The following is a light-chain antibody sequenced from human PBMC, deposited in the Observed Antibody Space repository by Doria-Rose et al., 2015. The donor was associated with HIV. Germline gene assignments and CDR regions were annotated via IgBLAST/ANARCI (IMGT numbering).Light chain of an antibody. CDR3: SSYAGSNHYV. J-gene: IGLJ1*01. CDR1: SSDVGGYNY. Sequence: VLTQSPSASGSPGQSVTVSCTGTSSDVGGYNYVSWYQQHPGKAPKLMIYEVNKRPSGAPDRFSGSKSGNTASLTVSGLQAEDEADYYCSSYAGSNHYVFGTGTKVTVL. V-gene: IGLV2-8*01. CDR2: EVN.